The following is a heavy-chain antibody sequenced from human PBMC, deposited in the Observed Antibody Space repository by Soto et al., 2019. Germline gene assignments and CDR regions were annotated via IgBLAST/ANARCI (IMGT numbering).Heavy chain of an antibody. CDR3: AKDFRDEGLYDILTGYDY. J-gene: IGHJ4*02. D-gene: IGHD3-9*01. CDR1: GFTFSSYG. Sequence: GGSLRLSCAASGFTFSSYGMHWVRQAPGKGLEWVAVISYDGSNKYYADSVKGRFTISRDNSKNTLYLQMNSLRAEDTAVYYCAKDFRDEGLYDILTGYDYWGQGTLVTVSS. V-gene: IGHV3-30*18. CDR2: ISYDGSNK.